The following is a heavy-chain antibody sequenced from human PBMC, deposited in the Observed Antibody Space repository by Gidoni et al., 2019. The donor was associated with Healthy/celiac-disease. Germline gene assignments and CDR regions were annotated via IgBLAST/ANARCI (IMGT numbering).Heavy chain of an antibody. V-gene: IGHV3-48*02. CDR1: GFTFSSYS. CDR2: ISSSSSTI. D-gene: IGHD3-22*01. Sequence: EVQLVESGGGLVQPGGSLRLSCAASGFTFSSYSMNWVRQAPGKGLEWVSYISSSSSTIYYADSVKGRFTISRDNAKNSLYLQMNSLRDEDTAVYYCARGDPLYYYDSSGYPYYFDYWGQGTLVTVSS. CDR3: ARGDPLYYYDSSGYPYYFDY. J-gene: IGHJ4*02.